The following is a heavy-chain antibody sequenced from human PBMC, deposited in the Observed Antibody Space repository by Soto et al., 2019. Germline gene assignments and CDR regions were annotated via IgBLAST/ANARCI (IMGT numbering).Heavy chain of an antibody. CDR3: AREIVLMAIHHDY. Sequence: QVRLQESGPGLVKPSQTLSLTCTVSGGSISSGDYYWSWIRQPAEKGPEWIGYIYYSGSTYYNPSLKSRVTISVDTSKNQFSLKLSSVTAADTAVYYCAREIVLMAIHHDYWGQGTLVTVSS. J-gene: IGHJ4*02. V-gene: IGHV4-30-4*01. CDR2: IYYSGST. CDR1: GGSISSGDYY. D-gene: IGHD2-8*01.